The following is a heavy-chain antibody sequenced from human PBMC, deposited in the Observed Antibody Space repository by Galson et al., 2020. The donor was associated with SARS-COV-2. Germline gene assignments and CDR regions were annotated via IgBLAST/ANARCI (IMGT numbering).Heavy chain of an antibody. CDR3: ARDLSLMTSVVFDY. D-gene: IGHD4-17*01. CDR1: GLTFSSYS. CDR2: ISSSSSYI. Sequence: GGSLRLSCAASGLTFSSYSMNWVRQAPGKGLEWVSSISSSSSYIYYADSVKGRFTISRDNAKNSLYLQMNSLRAEDTAVYYCARDLSLMTSVVFDYWGQGTLGTVSS. J-gene: IGHJ4*02. V-gene: IGHV3-21*01.